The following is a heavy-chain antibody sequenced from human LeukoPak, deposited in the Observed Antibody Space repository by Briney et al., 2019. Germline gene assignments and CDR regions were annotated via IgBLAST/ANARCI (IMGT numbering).Heavy chain of an antibody. CDR2: INPNSGGT. J-gene: IGHJ5*02. D-gene: IGHD1-26*01. V-gene: IGHV1-2*02. CDR3: ARARDIVGATSWFDP. CDR1: GYTFTGYY. Sequence: ASVKVSCKASGYTFTGYYMHWVRQAPGQGLEWMGWINPNSGGTNYAQKFQGRVTMTRDTSISTAYMELSRLRSDDTAVYYCARARDIVGATSWFDPWGQGTLVTVSS.